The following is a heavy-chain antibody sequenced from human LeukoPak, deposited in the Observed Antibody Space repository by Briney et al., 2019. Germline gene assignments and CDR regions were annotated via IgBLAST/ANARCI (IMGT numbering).Heavy chain of an antibody. V-gene: IGHV3-30*04. CDR2: ISYDGSNK. J-gene: IGHJ6*03. CDR1: GFTFSSYA. D-gene: IGHD3-22*01. Sequence: GGSLRLSCAASGFTFSSYAMHWVRQAPGKGLEWVAVISYDGSNKYYADSVKGRFTISRDNSKNTLYLQMNSLRAEDTAVYYCAREEIGYYYDSSGYMDVWGKGTTVTVSS. CDR3: AREEIGYYYDSSGYMDV.